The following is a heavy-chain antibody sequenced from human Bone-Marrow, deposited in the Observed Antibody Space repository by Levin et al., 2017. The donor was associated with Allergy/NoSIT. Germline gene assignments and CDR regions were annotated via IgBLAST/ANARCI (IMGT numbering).Heavy chain of an antibody. J-gene: IGHJ4*02. CDR2: FDPEDGET. CDR3: PEDYPRD. D-gene: IGHD1-14*01. Sequence: ASVKVSCKVSGYTLTELSMHWVRQAPGKGLEWMGGFDPEDGETIYAQKFQGRVTMTEDTSTDTAYMELSSLRSEDTAVYPDPEDYPRDWGQGTLVTVSS. V-gene: IGHV1-24*01. CDR1: GYTLTELS.